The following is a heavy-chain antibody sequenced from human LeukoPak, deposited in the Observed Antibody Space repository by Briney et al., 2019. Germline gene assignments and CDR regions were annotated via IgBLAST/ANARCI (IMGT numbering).Heavy chain of an antibody. CDR2: IYYSGST. J-gene: IGHJ4*02. V-gene: IGHV4-39*01. D-gene: IGHD3-3*01. Sequence: SETLSLTCTVSGGSISSSSYYWGWIRQPPGKGLEWIGGIYYSGSTYYNPSLKSRVTISVDTSKNQFSLKLSSVTAADTAVYYCARQWADFWSGYYLVFDYWGQGTLVTVSS. CDR3: ARQWADFWSGYYLVFDY. CDR1: GGSISSSSYY.